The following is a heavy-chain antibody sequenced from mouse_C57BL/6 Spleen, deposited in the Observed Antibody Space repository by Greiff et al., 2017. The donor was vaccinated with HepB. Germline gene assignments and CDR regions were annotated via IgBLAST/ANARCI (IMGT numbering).Heavy chain of an antibody. V-gene: IGHV1-50*01. CDR2: IDPSDSYT. D-gene: IGHD3-2*02. Sequence: VQLQQPGAELVKPGASVKLSCKASGYTFTSYWMQWVKQRPGQGLEWIGEIDPSDSYTNYNQKFKGKATLTVDTSSSPAYMQLSSLTSENSTVYYCARRKKAQANYAMDYWGQGTSVTVSS. CDR3: ARRKKAQANYAMDY. CDR1: GYTFTSYW. J-gene: IGHJ4*01.